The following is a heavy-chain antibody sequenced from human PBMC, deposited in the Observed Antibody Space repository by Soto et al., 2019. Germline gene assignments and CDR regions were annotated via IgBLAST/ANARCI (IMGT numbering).Heavy chain of an antibody. D-gene: IGHD3-16*01. J-gene: IGHJ6*02. Sequence: VQLEESGGGLVKPGGSLRLSCVASEFTFSVYSMNWVRQAPGKGLEWVSSISSGSSYIYYADSVKGRFTISRDNDKSSLFLHMNRLRADDTAVYYCTRDRVKIRGGYDHYYGMDVWGQGTTVTVSS. CDR2: ISSGSSYI. CDR3: TRDRVKIRGGYDHYYGMDV. CDR1: EFTFSVYS. V-gene: IGHV3-21*02.